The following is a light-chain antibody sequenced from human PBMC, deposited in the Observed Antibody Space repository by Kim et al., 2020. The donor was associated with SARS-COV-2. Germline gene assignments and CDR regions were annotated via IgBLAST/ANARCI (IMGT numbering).Light chain of an antibody. CDR3: QAWDSSTVV. CDR2: QDS. Sequence: SVSPGRTASITCTGDKLGDKYACWYQQKPRQSPVLVIYQDSKWPSGIPERVSGADSGNTATLTISGTQAMDEADYYCQAWDSSTVVFGGGTQLTVL. J-gene: IGLJ2*01. CDR1: KLGDKY. V-gene: IGLV3-1*01.